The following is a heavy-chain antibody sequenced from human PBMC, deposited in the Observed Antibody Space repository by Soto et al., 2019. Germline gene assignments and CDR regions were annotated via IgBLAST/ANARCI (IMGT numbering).Heavy chain of an antibody. J-gene: IGHJ4*02. CDR1: GFTFSSYG. Sequence: TGGSLRLSCAASGFTFSSYGMHWVRQAPGKGLEWVAVISYDGSNKYYADSVKGRFTISRDNAKNSLYLQMNSLRAEDTAVYYCASHLTAAAKMPYWSQGTLVTVSS. CDR2: ISYDGSNK. D-gene: IGHD6-13*01. V-gene: IGHV3-30*03. CDR3: ASHLTAAAKMPY.